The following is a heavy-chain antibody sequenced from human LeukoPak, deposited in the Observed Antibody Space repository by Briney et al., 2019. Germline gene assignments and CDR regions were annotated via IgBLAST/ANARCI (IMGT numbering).Heavy chain of an antibody. D-gene: IGHD6-25*01. CDR2: ISDSGGNT. CDR1: GFTFNTYA. CDR3: ARDRGLYSSVH. V-gene: IGHV3-23*01. Sequence: GGSLRLSCAASGFTFNTYAMSWVRQAPWERLQWVSGISDSGGNTYYADSVRGRFTISRDNSKNTLYLQMNSLRAEDTAVYYCARDRGLYSSVHWGQGTLVTVSS. J-gene: IGHJ4*02.